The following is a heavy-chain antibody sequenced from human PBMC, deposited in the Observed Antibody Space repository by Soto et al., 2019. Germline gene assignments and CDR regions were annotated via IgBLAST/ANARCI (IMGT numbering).Heavy chain of an antibody. Sequence: QVQLVESGGGVVQPGRSLRLSCAASGFTFSSYGMHWVRQAPGKGLEWVAVIWNDGSNKYNADSVKGRFTISRDNSKNTLYLQMNSLRAEDTAVYYCAREFWSGPFDYWGQGTLVTVYS. CDR1: GFTFSSYG. CDR2: IWNDGSNK. D-gene: IGHD3-3*01. V-gene: IGHV3-33*01. CDR3: AREFWSGPFDY. J-gene: IGHJ4*02.